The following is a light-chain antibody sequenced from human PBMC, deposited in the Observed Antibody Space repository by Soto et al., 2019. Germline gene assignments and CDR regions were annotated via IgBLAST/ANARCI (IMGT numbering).Light chain of an antibody. V-gene: IGKV1-5*01. CDR1: QSISGW. CDR2: DAS. Sequence: DILMTQSPSTLSASVGDRVTITCRASQSISGWLAWYQQKPGKAPNLLISDASSLESGVPSRFSGSGSGTEFTLTISGLQPDDFATYYCQQYSSYSSFGQGTKLEIK. J-gene: IGKJ2*01. CDR3: QQYSSYSS.